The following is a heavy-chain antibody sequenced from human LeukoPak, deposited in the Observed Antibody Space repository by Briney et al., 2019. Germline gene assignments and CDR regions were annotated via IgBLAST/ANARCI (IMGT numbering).Heavy chain of an antibody. J-gene: IGHJ5*02. CDR2: ISYDGSNK. CDR3: ARVGVGNWFDP. V-gene: IGHV3-30-3*01. D-gene: IGHD1-26*01. Sequence: PGGSLRLSCAASGFTFSDYYMSWIRQAPGKGLEWVAVISYDGSNKYYADSVKGRFTISRDNSKNTLYLQMNSLRAEDTAVYYCARVGVGNWFDPWGQGTLVTVSS. CDR1: GFTFSDYY.